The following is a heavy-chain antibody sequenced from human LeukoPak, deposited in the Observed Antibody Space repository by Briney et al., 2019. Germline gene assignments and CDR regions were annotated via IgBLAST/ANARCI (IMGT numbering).Heavy chain of an antibody. CDR3: AKDGPVRGVIISYFDY. Sequence: GGSLRLSCAASGFTLSSYAMSWVRQAPGKGLEWVSAISGSGGSTYYADSVKGRFTISRDNSKNTLYLQMNSLRAEDTAVYYCAKDGPVRGVIISYFDYWGQGTLVTVSS. CDR2: ISGSGGST. V-gene: IGHV3-23*01. D-gene: IGHD3-10*01. J-gene: IGHJ4*02. CDR1: GFTLSSYA.